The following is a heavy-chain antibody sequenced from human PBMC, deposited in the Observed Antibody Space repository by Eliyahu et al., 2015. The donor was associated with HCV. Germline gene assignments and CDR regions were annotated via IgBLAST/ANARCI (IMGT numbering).Heavy chain of an antibody. CDR3: AKDTSVQGWGSYRRFDY. D-gene: IGHD3-16*02. V-gene: IGHV3-9*01. Sequence: EVQLVESGGGLVQPGRSLRLPCAASXFTXDDXAXHWVRQAPGEGLGGVSGISWNSGSIGYADSVKGRFTISRDNAKNSLYLQMNSLRAEDTALYYCAKDTSVQGWGSYRRFDYWGQGTLVTVSS. CDR1: XFTXDDXA. J-gene: IGHJ4*02. CDR2: ISWNSGSI.